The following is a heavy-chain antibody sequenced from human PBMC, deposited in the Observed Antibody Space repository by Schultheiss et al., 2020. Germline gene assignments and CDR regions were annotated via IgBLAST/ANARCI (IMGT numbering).Heavy chain of an antibody. Sequence: GGSLRLSCAVSGFTVSSNYMSWVCQAPGKGLEWVSVIYSGGSTYYADSVKGRFTISRDNSKNTLYLQMNSLRAEDTAVYYCARAVQWLVPGFDYWGQGTLVTVSS. V-gene: IGHV3-66*01. CDR3: ARAVQWLVPGFDY. CDR2: IYSGGST. CDR1: GFTVSSNY. J-gene: IGHJ4*02. D-gene: IGHD6-19*01.